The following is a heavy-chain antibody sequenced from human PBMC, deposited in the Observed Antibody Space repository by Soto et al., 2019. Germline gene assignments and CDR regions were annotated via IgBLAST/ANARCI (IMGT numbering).Heavy chain of an antibody. CDR2: INHSGST. CDR1: GGSFSGYY. D-gene: IGHD3-3*01. Sequence: SETLSLTCAVYGGSFSGYYWSWIRQPPGKGLEWIGEINHSGSTNYNPSLKSRVTISVDTSKNQFSLQLSSVTAADTAVYYCARVRDFWSGYYGYYYYYGMDVWGQGTTVTVSS. CDR3: ARVRDFWSGYYGYYYYYGMDV. J-gene: IGHJ6*02. V-gene: IGHV4-34*01.